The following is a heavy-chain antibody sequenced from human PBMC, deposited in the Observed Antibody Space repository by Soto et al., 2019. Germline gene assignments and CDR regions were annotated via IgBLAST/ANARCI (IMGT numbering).Heavy chain of an antibody. CDR1: GGSISSYY. CDR2: IYYSGST. CDR3: ARRVTMVRGVITNWFDP. D-gene: IGHD3-10*01. J-gene: IGHJ5*02. V-gene: IGHV4-59*01. Sequence: PSETLSLTCTVSGGSISSYYWSWIRQPPGKGLEWIGYIYYSGSTNYNPSLKSRVTISVDTSKNQFSLKLSSVTAADTAVYYCARRVTMVRGVITNWFDPWGQGNLVTVSS.